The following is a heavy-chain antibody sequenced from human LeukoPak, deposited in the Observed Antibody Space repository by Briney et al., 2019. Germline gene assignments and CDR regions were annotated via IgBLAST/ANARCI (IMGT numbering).Heavy chain of an antibody. J-gene: IGHJ4*02. CDR2: INQDGSGK. D-gene: IGHD4-17*01. Sequence: GGSLRLSCAASGLTFSRCWMSWVRQAPGKGLEWVADINQDGSGKYYVDSVKGRFTVSRDNAKNSLYLQMNSLRAEDTAAYYCARDPDHGALDYWGQGTPVTVSS. CDR3: ARDPDHGALDY. V-gene: IGHV3-7*01. CDR1: GLTFSRCW.